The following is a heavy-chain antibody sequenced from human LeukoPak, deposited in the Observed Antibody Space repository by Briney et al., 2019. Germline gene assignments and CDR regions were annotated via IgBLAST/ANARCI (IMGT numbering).Heavy chain of an antibody. J-gene: IGHJ4*02. CDR3: AKERMGYYYDD. V-gene: IGHV3-23*01. Sequence: PGGSLRLSCAVSGFTFTNEAMGWVRQLRGGGLEWVSTISPGGGTTYYAESMKGRFTISRDNSKSTLYLEMNSLRVEDTAVYYCAKERMGYYYDDWGQGTLVTVSS. CDR1: GFTFTNEA. CDR2: ISPGGGTT. D-gene: IGHD2-8*01.